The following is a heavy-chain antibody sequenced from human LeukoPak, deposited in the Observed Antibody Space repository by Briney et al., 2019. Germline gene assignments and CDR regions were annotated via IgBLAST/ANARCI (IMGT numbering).Heavy chain of an antibody. V-gene: IGHV1-18*01. CDR2: ISAYNGNT. CDR3: ARDQLPTLYYYYGMDV. D-gene: IGHD2-2*01. J-gene: IGHJ6*02. Sequence: ASVKVSCKASGYTFTSYGISWVRQAPGQGLEWMGWISAYNGNTNYAQKLQGRVTMTTDTSTSTAYMELRSLRSDDTAVYYCARDQLPTLYYYYGMDVWGQGITVTVSS. CDR1: GYTFTSYG.